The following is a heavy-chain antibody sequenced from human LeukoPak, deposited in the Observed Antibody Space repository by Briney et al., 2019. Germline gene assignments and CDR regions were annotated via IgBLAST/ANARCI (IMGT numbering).Heavy chain of an antibody. CDR1: GFTVSNND. D-gene: IGHD6-19*01. CDR2: IYIGGRT. CDR3: ARGAGAYKHYAMDV. J-gene: IGHJ6*02. V-gene: IGHV3-66*01. Sequence: PGGSLRLSCAASGFTVSNNDMNWVRQAPEKGLEWVSGIYIGGRTISVDSVRGRFTISRDNSKNTLYLQMNSLRAEDTALYYCARGAGAYKHYAMDVWGQGTTVAVSS.